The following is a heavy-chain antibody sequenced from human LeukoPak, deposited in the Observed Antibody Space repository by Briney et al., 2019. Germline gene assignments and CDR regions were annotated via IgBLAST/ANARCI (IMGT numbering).Heavy chain of an antibody. J-gene: IGHJ4*02. V-gene: IGHV1-69*04. CDR3: ARVWDESSSWFPGPFDY. CDR2: IIPILGIA. Sequence: SVKVSCKASGGTFSIYAISWVRQAPGQGLEWMGGIIPILGIANYAQKFQGRVTITADKSTSTAYMELSSLRSEDTAVYYCARVWDESSSWFPGPFDYWGQGTLVTVSS. D-gene: IGHD6-13*01. CDR1: GGTFSIYA.